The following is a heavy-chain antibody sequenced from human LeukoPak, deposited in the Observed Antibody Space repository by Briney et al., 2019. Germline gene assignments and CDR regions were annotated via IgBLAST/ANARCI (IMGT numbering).Heavy chain of an antibody. Sequence: SETLSLTCTVSGGSISSYYWSWIRQPPGKGLEWIGYIYYSGSTNYNPSLKSRVTISVDTSKNQFSLKLSSVTAADTAVYYCARGTSYDFWSGPPLYYYYYMDVWGKGTTVTVSS. CDR2: IYYSGST. V-gene: IGHV4-59*01. CDR3: ARGTSYDFWSGPPLYYYYYMDV. D-gene: IGHD3-3*01. CDR1: GGSISSYY. J-gene: IGHJ6*03.